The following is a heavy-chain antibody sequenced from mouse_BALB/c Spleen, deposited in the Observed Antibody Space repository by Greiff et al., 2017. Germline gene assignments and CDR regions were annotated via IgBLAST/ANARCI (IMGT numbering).Heavy chain of an antibody. J-gene: IGHJ3*01. V-gene: IGHV1-18*01. CDR3: ARDDGYWFAY. Sequence: VQLQQSGPELVKPGASVKIPCKASGYTFTDHNMDWVKQSHGKSLEWIGDINPNNGGTIYNQKFKGKATLTVDKSSSTAYMELRSLTSEDTAVYYCARDDGYWFAYWGQGTLVTVSA. D-gene: IGHD2-3*01. CDR2: INPNNGGT. CDR1: GYTFTDHN.